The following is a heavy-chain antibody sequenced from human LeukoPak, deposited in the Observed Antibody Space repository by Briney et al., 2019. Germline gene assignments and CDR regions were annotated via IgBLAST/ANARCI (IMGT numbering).Heavy chain of an antibody. CDR2: INPNSGGT. V-gene: IGHV1-2*02. J-gene: IGHJ4*02. CDR3: ARAWDGYCSSTSFYSFDY. CDR1: GYTFTGYY. Sequence: GASVKVSCKASGYTFTGYYMHWVRQAPGQGLEWMGWINPNSGGTNYAQTFQGRVTMTRDTSISTAYMELSRLRSDDTAVYYCARAWDGYCSSTSFYSFDYGGQGTLVTVS. D-gene: IGHD2-2*01.